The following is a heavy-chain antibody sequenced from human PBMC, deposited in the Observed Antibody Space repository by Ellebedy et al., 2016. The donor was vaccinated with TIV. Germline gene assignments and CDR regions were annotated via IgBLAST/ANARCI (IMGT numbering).Heavy chain of an antibody. D-gene: IGHD4-17*01. CDR2: INQDGREK. CDR1: GFTFSSYW. Sequence: GGSLRLSCAASGFTFSSYWMSWVRQAPGKGLEWVANINQDGREKYYVDAVKGRFTISRDNAKNALYLQMNSLRAEDTAVYYCATDGSYGDYLSPKHAFTMWGQGTMVSVSS. J-gene: IGHJ3*02. V-gene: IGHV3-7*01. CDR3: ATDGSYGDYLSPKHAFTM.